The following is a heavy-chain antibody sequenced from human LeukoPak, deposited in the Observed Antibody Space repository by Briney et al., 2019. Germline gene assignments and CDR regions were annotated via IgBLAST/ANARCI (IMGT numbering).Heavy chain of an antibody. CDR1: GGSISSSSYY. J-gene: IGHJ4*02. D-gene: IGHD3-3*01. Sequence: SETLSLTCTVSGGSISSSSYYWGWIRQPPGKGLEWIGSIYYSGSTYYNPSLKSRVTISVDTSKNQFSLKLSSVTAADTAVYYCARQGEQVTIFGVVNLFFDYWGQETLVTVSS. V-gene: IGHV4-39*01. CDR2: IYYSGST. CDR3: ARQGEQVTIFGVVNLFFDY.